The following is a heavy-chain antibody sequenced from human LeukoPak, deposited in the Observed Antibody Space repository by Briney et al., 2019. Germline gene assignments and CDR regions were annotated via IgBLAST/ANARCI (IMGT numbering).Heavy chain of an antibody. CDR2: INPDGRDT. D-gene: IGHD2-21*02. Sequence: GGSLRLSCVVSGFTFNRCWMNWVRQAPGKGLEWVAHINPDGRDTYYVDSVKGRFTISRDNAQNSMYMQMNSLRVEDTVVYYCTSWGDTTAEYFQRWGQGTLVTVSS. CDR1: GFTFNRCW. V-gene: IGHV3-7*01. J-gene: IGHJ1*01. CDR3: TSWGDTTAEYFQR.